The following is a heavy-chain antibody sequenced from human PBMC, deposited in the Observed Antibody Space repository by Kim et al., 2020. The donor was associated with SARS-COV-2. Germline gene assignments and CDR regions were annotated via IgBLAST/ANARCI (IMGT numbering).Heavy chain of an antibody. J-gene: IGHJ6*02. D-gene: IGHD4-17*01. CDR3: TTVGIWGDYVYYYGMDV. V-gene: IGHV3-15*01. CDR1: GFTFSNAW. CDR2: IKSKTDGGTT. Sequence: GSLRLSCAASGFTFSNAWMSWVRQAPGKGLEWVGRIKSKTDGGTTDYAAPVKGRFTISRDDSKNTLYLQMNSLKTEDTAVYYCTTVGIWGDYVYYYGMDVWGQGTTVTVSS.